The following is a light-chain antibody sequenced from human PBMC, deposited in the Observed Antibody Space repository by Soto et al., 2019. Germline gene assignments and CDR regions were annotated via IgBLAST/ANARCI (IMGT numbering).Light chain of an antibody. CDR2: AAS. J-gene: IGKJ2*01. CDR1: RGISSSY. V-gene: IGKV3-20*01. CDR3: QQYGASPPYT. Sequence: EIVLTQSPGTLSLSPGESTTLSCRASRGISSSYLAWYQQKPGQAPRLLIYAASTRATGIPDRFRGSGSATDFTLTLSRLEPEDSAVYYCQQYGASPPYTFGQGTKLEIK.